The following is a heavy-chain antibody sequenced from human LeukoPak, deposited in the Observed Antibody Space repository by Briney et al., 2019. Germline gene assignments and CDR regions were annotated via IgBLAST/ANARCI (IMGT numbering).Heavy chain of an antibody. CDR1: GGSISSYY. CDR3: ARGYYYDSSGQFDY. J-gene: IGHJ4*02. V-gene: IGHV4-59*12. D-gene: IGHD3-22*01. Sequence: NTSETLSLTCTVSGGSISSYYWSWIRQPPGKGLEWIGYIYYSGSTNYNPSLKSRVTISVDTSKNQFSLKLSSVTAADTAVYYCARGYYYDSSGQFDYWGQGTLVTVSS. CDR2: IYYSGST.